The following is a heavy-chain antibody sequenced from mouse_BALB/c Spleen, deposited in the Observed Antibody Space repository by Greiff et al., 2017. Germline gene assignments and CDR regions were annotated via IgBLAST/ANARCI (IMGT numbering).Heavy chain of an antibody. V-gene: IGHV5-17*02. Sequence: EVQVVESGGGLVQPGGSRKLSCAASGFTFSSFGMHWVRQAPEKGLEWVAYISSGSSTIYYADTVKGRFTISRDNPKNTLFLQMTSLRSEDTAMYYCARSGPGYAMDHWGQGTSVTVSS. CDR3: ARSGPGYAMDH. J-gene: IGHJ4*01. CDR2: ISSGSSTI. D-gene: IGHD3-1*01. CDR1: GFTFSSFG.